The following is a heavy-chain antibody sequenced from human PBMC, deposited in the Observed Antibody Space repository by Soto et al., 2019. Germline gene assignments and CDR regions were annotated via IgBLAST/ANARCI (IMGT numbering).Heavy chain of an antibody. CDR3: ARRSENGWDYFDY. D-gene: IGHD2-8*01. V-gene: IGHV4-39*01. J-gene: IGHJ4*02. CDR1: GGSISSSSYY. Sequence: SETLSLTCTVSGGSISSSSYYWGWIRQPPGKGLEWIGSIYYSGNTYYNAPLKSRVTISVDTSKNQFSLRVSSVTAADTAVYYCARRSENGWDYFDYWGQGTLVTVSS. CDR2: IYYSGNT.